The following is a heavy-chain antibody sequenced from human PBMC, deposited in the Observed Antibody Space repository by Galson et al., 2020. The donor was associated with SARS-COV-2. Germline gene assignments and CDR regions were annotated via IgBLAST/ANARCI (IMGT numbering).Heavy chain of an antibody. CDR3: AREGGGLQLVLV. CDR1: GGSMNSYY. D-gene: IGHD6-13*01. V-gene: IGHV4-4*07. Sequence: SETLSLTCTVSGGSMNSYYWTWIRQPAGKGLEWIGRIYGTGRTNYNPSLRSRVTMSVDTSKNQFSLKLTSVTAADTAVYYCAREGGGLQLVLVWGPGTLVTVSS. CDR2: IYGTGRT. J-gene: IGHJ4*02.